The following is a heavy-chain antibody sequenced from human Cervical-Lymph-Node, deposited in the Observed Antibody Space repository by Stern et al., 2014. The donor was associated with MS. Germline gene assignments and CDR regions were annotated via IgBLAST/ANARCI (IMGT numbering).Heavy chain of an antibody. CDR2: IYPRDSDA. D-gene: IGHD6-13*01. V-gene: IGHV5-51*01. Sequence: VQLVQSGPEVKKPGESLKISCKASGYSFTTYWIGWVRQMSGKSLACLGIIYPRDSDARLSPSFQGQVTISVDKSITTAYLQWSSLKASDSAMYYCARRGPAAEIDFWGQGTLVTVSS. CDR1: GYSFTTYW. CDR3: ARRGPAAEIDF. J-gene: IGHJ4*02.